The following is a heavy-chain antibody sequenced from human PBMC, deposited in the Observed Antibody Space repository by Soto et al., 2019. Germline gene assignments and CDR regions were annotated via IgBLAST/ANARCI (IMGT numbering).Heavy chain of an antibody. D-gene: IGHD2-2*01. CDR1: GYSFTSYW. CDR2: IYPGDSDT. J-gene: IGHJ5*02. Sequence: PGESLKISCKGSGYSFTSYWIGWVRQMPGKGLEWMGIIYPGDSDTRYSPSFQGQVTISADKSISTAYLQWSSLKASDTAMYYCARRQRNVVVPAASNWFDPWGQGTLVTVSS. V-gene: IGHV5-51*01. CDR3: ARRQRNVVVPAASNWFDP.